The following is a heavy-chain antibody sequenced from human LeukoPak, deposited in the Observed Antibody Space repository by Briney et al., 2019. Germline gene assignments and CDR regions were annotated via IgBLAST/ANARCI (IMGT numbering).Heavy chain of an antibody. CDR1: GYTFTSYG. CDR2: ISAYNGNT. CDR3: AREFVGLAAAGLGYFDY. V-gene: IGHV1-18*01. Sequence: SVKVSCKASGYTFTSYGISWVRQAPGQGLEWMGWISAYNGNTNYAQKLQGRVTMTTDTSTSTAYMELRSLRSDDTAVYYCAREFVGLAAAGLGYFDYWGQGTLVTVSS. D-gene: IGHD6-13*01. J-gene: IGHJ4*02.